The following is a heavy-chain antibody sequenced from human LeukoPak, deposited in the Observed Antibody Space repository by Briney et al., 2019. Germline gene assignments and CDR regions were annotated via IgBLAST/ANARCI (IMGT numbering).Heavy chain of an antibody. CDR1: GGTFSSYA. CDR3: ARGGQQLVPEDDYYYYYGMDV. CDR2: IIPIFGTA. Sequence: VASVKVSCKASGGTFSSYAISWVRQAPGQGLEWMGGIIPIFGTANYAQKFQGRVTITADESTSIAYMELSSLRSEDTAVYYCARGGQQLVPEDDYYYYYGMDVWGQGTTVTVSS. V-gene: IGHV1-69*13. D-gene: IGHD6-13*01. J-gene: IGHJ6*02.